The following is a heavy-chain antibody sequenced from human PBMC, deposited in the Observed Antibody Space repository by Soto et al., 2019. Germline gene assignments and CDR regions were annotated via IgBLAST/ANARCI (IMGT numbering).Heavy chain of an antibody. Sequence: EVQLLESGGGLVQPGGSLRLSCAASGFTFSSYAMSWVRQAPGKGLEWVSAISGSGGSTYYADSVKGRFTISRDNSKNTLYLQMNSLRAEDTAVYYCAKPGQRWLQPNARFDYWGHGTLVTVSS. J-gene: IGHJ4*01. V-gene: IGHV3-23*01. CDR2: ISGSGGST. CDR3: AKPGQRWLQPNARFDY. D-gene: IGHD5-12*01. CDR1: GFTFSSYA.